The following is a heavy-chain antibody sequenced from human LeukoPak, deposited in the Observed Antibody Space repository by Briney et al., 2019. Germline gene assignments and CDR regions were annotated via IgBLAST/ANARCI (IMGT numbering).Heavy chain of an antibody. CDR3: ARGAIVVVVAAKKGNWFDP. J-gene: IGHJ5*02. D-gene: IGHD2-15*01. Sequence: IXXSGSTNSNPSLKSRVTISVDTSKNQFSLKLSSVTAADTAVYYCARGAIVVVVAAKKGNWFDPWGQGTLVTVSS. CDR2: IXXSGST. V-gene: IGHV4-34*01.